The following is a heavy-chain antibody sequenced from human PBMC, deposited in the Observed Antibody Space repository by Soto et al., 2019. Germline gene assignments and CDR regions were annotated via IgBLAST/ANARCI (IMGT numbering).Heavy chain of an antibody. D-gene: IGHD6-19*01. V-gene: IGHV3-23*01. Sequence: EVQLLESGGGLVQPGGSLRLSCAASGFTFSTYAMSWVRQAPGKGLEWVSTISGRDTTYYADSVKGRFTISRDNSKNTLYRQMNSLRVEETAVYYCAKLPGYSSGWYLIDYWGQGTLVTVSS. CDR1: GFTFSTYA. CDR2: ISGRDTT. CDR3: AKLPGYSSGWYLIDY. J-gene: IGHJ4*02.